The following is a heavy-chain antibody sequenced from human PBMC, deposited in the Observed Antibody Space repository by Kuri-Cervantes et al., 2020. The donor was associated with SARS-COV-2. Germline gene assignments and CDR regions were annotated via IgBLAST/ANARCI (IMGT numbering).Heavy chain of an antibody. J-gene: IGHJ4*02. CDR3: AKERDSLRTSGIAAAGTGFDY. CDR1: GFTFSNAW. Sequence: GGSLRLSCAASGFTFSNAWMSWVRQAPGKGLEWVAFIRYDGSNKYYADSVKGRFTISRDNSKNTLYLQMNSLRAEDTAVYYCAKERDSLRTSGIAAAGTGFDYWGQGTLVTVSS. CDR2: IRYDGSNK. V-gene: IGHV3-30*02. D-gene: IGHD6-13*01.